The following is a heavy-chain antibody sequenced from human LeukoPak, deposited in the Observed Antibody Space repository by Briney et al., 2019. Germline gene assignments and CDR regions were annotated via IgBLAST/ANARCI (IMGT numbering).Heavy chain of an antibody. CDR1: GGSISSYY. V-gene: IGHV4-59*01. CDR3: ARDQSSSWYGSYYYYGMDV. CDR2: IYYSGST. Sequence: SETLSLTCTVSGGSISSYYWSWIRQPPGKGLEWIGYIYYSGSTNYNPSLKSRVTISVDPSKNQFSLKLSSVTAADTAVYYCARDQSSSWYGSYYYYGMDVWGQGTTVTVSS. D-gene: IGHD6-13*01. J-gene: IGHJ6*02.